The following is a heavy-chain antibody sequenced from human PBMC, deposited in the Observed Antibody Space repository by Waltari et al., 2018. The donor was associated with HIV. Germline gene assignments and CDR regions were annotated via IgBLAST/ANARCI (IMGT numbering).Heavy chain of an antibody. V-gene: IGHV3-30-3*01. CDR2: SSWDGSNR. J-gene: IGHJ4*02. Sequence: QVQLVESGGGVVQPGRSLRLSCSASGFTFNPYAMHGVRQAPGMGMGWVAVSSWDGSNRNYAGSRKGRCTISRDNSRNSLYLQMSSLRAEDTAVYYCGREGDYYDSSPFDYWGQGTLVTVSS. CDR1: GFTFNPYA. D-gene: IGHD3-22*01. CDR3: GREGDYYDSSPFDY.